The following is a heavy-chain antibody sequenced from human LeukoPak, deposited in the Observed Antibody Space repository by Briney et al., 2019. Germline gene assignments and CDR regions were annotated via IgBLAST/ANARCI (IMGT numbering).Heavy chain of an antibody. Sequence: GGSLRLSCAASGFTFNNYAMRWVRQAPGKGLEWVSSISSSSSYIYYADSVKGRFTISRDNAKNTLYLQMNSLRAEDTAVYYCAKDTGSSSERTLDYWGQGTLVTVSS. D-gene: IGHD6-13*01. CDR3: AKDTGSSSERTLDY. J-gene: IGHJ4*02. CDR1: GFTFNNYA. V-gene: IGHV3-21*01. CDR2: ISSSSSYI.